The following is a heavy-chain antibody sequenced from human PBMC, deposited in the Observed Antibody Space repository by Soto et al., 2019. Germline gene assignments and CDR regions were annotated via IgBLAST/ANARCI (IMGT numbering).Heavy chain of an antibody. CDR2: IYPGDSDT. J-gene: IGHJ6*02. CDR1: GYSFTSYW. CDR3: ARQGITMVRGPQYYYYGMDV. D-gene: IGHD3-10*01. V-gene: IGHV5-51*01. Sequence: PGESLKISCKGSGYSFTSYWIGWVRQMPGKGLEWMGIIYPGDSDTRYSPSFQGQVTISADKSISTAYLQWSSLKASDTAMYYCARQGITMVRGPQYYYYGMDVWGQGTTVTVSS.